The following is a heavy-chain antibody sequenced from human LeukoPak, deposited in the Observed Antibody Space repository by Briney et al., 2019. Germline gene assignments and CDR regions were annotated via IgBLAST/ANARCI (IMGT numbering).Heavy chain of an antibody. V-gene: IGHV3-30*18. CDR2: ISYDGTKK. CDR1: GFSLTTYG. D-gene: IGHD6-19*01. CDR3: AKDRIGVAAPKAYFDY. J-gene: IGHJ4*02. Sequence: GGTLRLSCAASGFSLTTYGMHWVRQAPGRGLEWVAVISYDGTKKDYRDSVRGRFTISRDNSKNTVYLQMNSLRVADTAVYYCAKDRIGVAAPKAYFDYWGQGTLVTVSS.